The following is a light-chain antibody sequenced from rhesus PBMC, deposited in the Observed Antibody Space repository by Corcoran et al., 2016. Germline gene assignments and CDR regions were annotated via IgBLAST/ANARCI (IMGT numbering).Light chain of an antibody. CDR3: QHYYSTPRT. CDR1: QGITND. Sequence: DIQMTQSPSSLSASVGDRVTITWRASQGITNDLAWYQQKPGETPKLLINEASSLQSGIPSRFSGSGSGTDFTLTISSLQPEDFATYYCQHYYSTPRTFGQGTKVEI. V-gene: IGKV1-21*01. J-gene: IGKJ1*01. CDR2: EAS.